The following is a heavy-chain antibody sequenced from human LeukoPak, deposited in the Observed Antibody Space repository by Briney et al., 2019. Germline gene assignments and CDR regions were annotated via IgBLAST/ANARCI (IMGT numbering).Heavy chain of an antibody. Sequence: RPGGSLRLSCAASGFTFSSYSMNWVRQAPGKGLEWVSSISSSSSYIYYADSVKGRFTISRDNAKNSLYLQMNSLRAEDTAVYYCARDRRLWFGESDFDYWGQGTLVTVSS. D-gene: IGHD3-10*01. J-gene: IGHJ4*02. CDR3: ARDRRLWFGESDFDY. V-gene: IGHV3-21*01. CDR2: ISSSSSYI. CDR1: GFTFSSYS.